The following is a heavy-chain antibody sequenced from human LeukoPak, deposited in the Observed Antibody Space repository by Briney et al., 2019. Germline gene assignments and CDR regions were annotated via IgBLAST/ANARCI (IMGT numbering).Heavy chain of an antibody. V-gene: IGHV1-2*04. J-gene: IGHJ4*02. D-gene: IGHD6-13*01. CDR3: ARVRGSSWYYFDY. CDR2: INPNSGGT. Sequence: ASVKVSCKASGYTFTGYYMHWVRQAPGQGLEWMGWINPNSGGTNYAQKFRGWVTMTRDTSISTAYMELSRLRSDDTAVYYCARVRGSSWYYFDYWGQGTLVTVSS. CDR1: GYTFTGYY.